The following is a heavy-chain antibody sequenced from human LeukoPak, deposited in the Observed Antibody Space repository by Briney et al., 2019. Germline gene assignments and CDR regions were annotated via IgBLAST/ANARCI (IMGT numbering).Heavy chain of an antibody. CDR2: INHSGST. Sequence: PGGSLRLSCAASGFTFSNYEMHWIRQPPGKGLEWIGEINHSGSTNYNPSLKSRVTISVDTSKNQFSLKLSSVTAADTAVYYCARGIRTVVPAGQQHWFDPWGQGTLVTVSS. J-gene: IGHJ5*02. CDR1: GFTFSNYE. CDR3: ARGIRTVVPAGQQHWFDP. V-gene: IGHV4-34*01. D-gene: IGHD2-2*01.